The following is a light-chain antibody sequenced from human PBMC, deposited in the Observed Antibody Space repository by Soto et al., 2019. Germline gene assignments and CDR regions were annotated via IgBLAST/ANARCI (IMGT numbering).Light chain of an antibody. V-gene: IGKV1-5*03. CDR3: QQYNSYPT. CDR1: QSISSW. J-gene: IGKJ4*01. CDR2: KAS. Sequence: DIQMTQSPSTLSASVGDRVTITCRASQSISSWLAWYQQKPGKAPKLLIYKASSLESGVPSRFSGSGSGTEFTITISRLQPDDFATYYCQQYNSYPTFGGGTTVEIK.